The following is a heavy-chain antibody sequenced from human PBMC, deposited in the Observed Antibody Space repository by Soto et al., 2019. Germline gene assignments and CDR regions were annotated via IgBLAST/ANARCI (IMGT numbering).Heavy chain of an antibody. CDR1: GFTFSSYG. J-gene: IGHJ5*02. Sequence: GGSLRLSCAASGFTFSSYGMHWVRQAPGKGLEWVAVIWYDGSNKYYADSVKGRFTISRDNSKNTLYLQMNSLRAEDTAVYYCARGQAPTPPPLELLWFGELWGAWGQGTLVTVSS. CDR3: ARGQAPTPPPLELLWFGELWGA. CDR2: IWYDGSNK. D-gene: IGHD3-10*01. V-gene: IGHV3-33*01.